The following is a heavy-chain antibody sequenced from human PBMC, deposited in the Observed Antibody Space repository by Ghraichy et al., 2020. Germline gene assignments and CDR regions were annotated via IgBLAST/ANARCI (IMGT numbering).Heavy chain of an antibody. CDR1: GASITSGSYY. CDR2: IFYSGAT. D-gene: IGHD1-1*01. Sequence: PSETLSLTCSVSGASITSGSYYWSWIRQHPGKGLEWIGYIFYSGATHYNPSLESRATISIDTSKNQFSLKVTSVTVADTAVYYCAREATTYGPPGYWGQGALVTVSS. J-gene: IGHJ4*02. CDR3: AREATTYGPPGY. V-gene: IGHV4-31*03.